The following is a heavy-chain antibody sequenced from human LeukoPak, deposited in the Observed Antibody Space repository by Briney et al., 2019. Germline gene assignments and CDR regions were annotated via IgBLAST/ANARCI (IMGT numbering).Heavy chain of an antibody. Sequence: GGSLRLSCAASGFTFSSYSMNWVRQAPGKGLEWVSYISSSSTADSVKGRFTISRDNAKNSLYLHMNSLRAEDTAVYYCARDHNWAFDYWGQGTLVTVSS. CDR2: ISSSST. D-gene: IGHD1-1*01. V-gene: IGHV3-48*01. J-gene: IGHJ4*02. CDR3: ARDHNWAFDY. CDR1: GFTFSSYS.